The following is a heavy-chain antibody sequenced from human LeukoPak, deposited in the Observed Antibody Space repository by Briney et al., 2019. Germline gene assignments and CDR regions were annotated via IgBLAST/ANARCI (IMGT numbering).Heavy chain of an antibody. CDR3: SRDGGTYYFDY. CDR2: ISSSGSTK. J-gene: IGHJ4*02. V-gene: IGHV3-48*03. D-gene: IGHD3-16*01. CDR1: GFTFINYE. Sequence: QAGGSLRLSCAASGFTFINYEMKWVPPAPGKGLEWLSYISSSGSTKHYADSVKGRFTISRDNAKNSLYLQMNSLRAEDTAVYYCSRDGGTYYFDYWGQGTLVTVSS.